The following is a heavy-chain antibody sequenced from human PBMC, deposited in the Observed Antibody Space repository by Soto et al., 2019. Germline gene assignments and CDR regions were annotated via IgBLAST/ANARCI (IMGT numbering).Heavy chain of an antibody. CDR2: FDPEDGET. V-gene: IGHV1-24*01. J-gene: IGHJ3*02. CDR3: ATENYGSGSYLDAFDI. Sequence: ASVKVSCKVSGYTLTELSMHWVRQAPGKGLEWMGGFDPEDGETIYAQKLQGRVTMTEDTSTDTAYMELSSLRSEDTAVYYCATENYGSGSYLDAFDIWGQGTMVTVSS. CDR1: GYTLTELS. D-gene: IGHD3-10*01.